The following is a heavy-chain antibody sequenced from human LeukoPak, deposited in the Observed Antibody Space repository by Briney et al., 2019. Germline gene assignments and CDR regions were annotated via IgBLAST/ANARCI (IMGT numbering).Heavy chain of an antibody. CDR1: GYTFTSDA. V-gene: IGHV1-18*01. CDR3: ARSCSSTSCYKYWFDP. Sequence: ASVKVSCKASGYTFTSDAISWVRQAPGQGLEWMGWISAYNGNTNYAQKLQGRVTMTTDTSTSTAYMELRSLRSDDTAVYYCARSCSSTSCYKYWFDPWGQGTLVTVSS. J-gene: IGHJ5*02. CDR2: ISAYNGNT. D-gene: IGHD2-2*02.